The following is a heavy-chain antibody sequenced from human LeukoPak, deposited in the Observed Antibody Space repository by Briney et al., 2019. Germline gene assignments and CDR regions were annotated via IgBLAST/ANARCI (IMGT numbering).Heavy chain of an antibody. Sequence: GGSLRVSCAASGFTFTTTWMAWVRQAPGKGLEGVANINPDGSEKYYVDSVKGRFTISRDNAKTSLCLQMDSLRAEDTAVYSCARWGLSYTIDYWGQGTLVTVSS. J-gene: IGHJ4*02. D-gene: IGHD3-10*01. CDR3: ARWGLSYTIDY. CDR1: GFTFTTTW. V-gene: IGHV3-7*01. CDR2: INPDGSEK.